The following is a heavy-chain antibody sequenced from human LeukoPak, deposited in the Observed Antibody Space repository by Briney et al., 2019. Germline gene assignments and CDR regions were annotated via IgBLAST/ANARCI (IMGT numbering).Heavy chain of an antibody. V-gene: IGHV5-51*01. CDR2: IYPGNSDT. J-gene: IGHJ4*02. CDR3: ARRSDLSLDY. Sequence: GESLKISCKGSRYSFTSYWIGWVRQMPGKGLEWMGIIYPGNSDTRYSPSFQGQVTISADKSISTAYLQWSSLKASDTAVYYCARRSDLSLDYWGQGTLVTVSS. D-gene: IGHD3/OR15-3a*01. CDR1: RYSFTSYW.